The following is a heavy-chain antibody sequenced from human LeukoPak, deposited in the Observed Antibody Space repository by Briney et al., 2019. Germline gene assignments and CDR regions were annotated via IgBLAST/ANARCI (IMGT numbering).Heavy chain of an antibody. CDR1: GFTFSSNY. CDR3: ARALRSPGDSGLDY. J-gene: IGHJ4*02. CDR2: INIDGSDT. Sequence: GGSLRLSCAASGFTFSSNYMHWVRQAPGKGLVWASRINIDGSDTTYADFVKGRFPISRDNAKNTLYLEMNSLRAEDTAVYYCARALRSPGDSGLDYWGQGALVTVSS. V-gene: IGHV3-74*03. D-gene: IGHD3-10*01.